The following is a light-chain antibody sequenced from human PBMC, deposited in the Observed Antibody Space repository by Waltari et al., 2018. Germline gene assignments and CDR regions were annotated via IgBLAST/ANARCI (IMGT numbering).Light chain of an antibody. Sequence: SSDLTQDPVVSVAFGQTVTITCQGASLGTNYTSWYQLKPGQAPVLVIYDKNNRPSGVPDRFSASYSQNTASLTITGAQAQDEADYYCNSRDISGAHWVFGGGTKLTVL. CDR1: SLGTNY. V-gene: IGLV3-19*01. CDR3: NSRDISGAHWV. J-gene: IGLJ3*02. CDR2: DKN.